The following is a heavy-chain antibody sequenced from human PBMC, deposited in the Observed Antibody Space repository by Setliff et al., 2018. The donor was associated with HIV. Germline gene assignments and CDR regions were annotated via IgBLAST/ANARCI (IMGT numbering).Heavy chain of an antibody. CDR1: GGSFDMHT. CDR2: IIPIIDTT. CDR3: ATMSRSSRNWAIFDY. J-gene: IGHJ4*02. D-gene: IGHD6-13*01. Sequence: SVKVSCKTSGGSFDMHTISWVRQAPGQGLEFVGRIIPIIDTTNYAQKFQGRVTITADKSANTTYMELRSLRSEDTAIYYCATMSRSSRNWAIFDYWGQGVLVTVSS. V-gene: IGHV1-69*08.